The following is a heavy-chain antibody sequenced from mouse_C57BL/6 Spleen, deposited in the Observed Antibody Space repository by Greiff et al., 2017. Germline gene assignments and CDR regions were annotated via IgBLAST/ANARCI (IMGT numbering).Heavy chain of an antibody. J-gene: IGHJ2*01. V-gene: IGHV1-15*01. D-gene: IGHD1-1*01. CDR3: TESYYYFDY. CDR1: GYTFTDYE. Sequence: VQRVESGAELVRPGASVTLSCKASGYTFTDYEMHWVKQTPVHGLEWIGAIDPETGGTAYNQKFKGKAILTADKSSSTAYMELRSLTSEDSAVYYCTESYYYFDYWGQGTTLTVSS. CDR2: IDPETGGT.